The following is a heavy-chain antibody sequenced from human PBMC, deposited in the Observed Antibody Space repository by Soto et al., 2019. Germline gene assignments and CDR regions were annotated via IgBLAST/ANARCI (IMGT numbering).Heavy chain of an antibody. D-gene: IGHD4-17*01. J-gene: IGHJ4*02. CDR1: GFTFSSYG. CDR2: ISYDGSNK. Sequence: QVQLVESGGGVVQPGRSLRLSCAASGFTFSSYGMHWVRQVPGKGLEWVAVISYDGSNKYYADSVKGRFTISRDNSKNTLYLQMNSLRAEDTAVYYCAKAPTLRSHFDYWGQGTLVTVSS. V-gene: IGHV3-30*18. CDR3: AKAPTLRSHFDY.